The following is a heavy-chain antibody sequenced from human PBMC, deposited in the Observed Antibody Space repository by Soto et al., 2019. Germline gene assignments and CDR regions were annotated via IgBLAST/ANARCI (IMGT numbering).Heavy chain of an antibody. Sequence: QVQLQESGPGLVKPSQTLSLTCTVSGGSISSSDYYWSWIRQPPGKGLEWIGYIYYSGSTYYNPSPTSRVTISVDTSKHQFSLKLSSVTAADTAVYYCARTYSGSYPTDYWGQGTLVTVSS. D-gene: IGHD1-26*01. CDR3: ARTYSGSYPTDY. V-gene: IGHV4-30-4*01. J-gene: IGHJ4*02. CDR2: IYYSGST. CDR1: GGSISSSDYY.